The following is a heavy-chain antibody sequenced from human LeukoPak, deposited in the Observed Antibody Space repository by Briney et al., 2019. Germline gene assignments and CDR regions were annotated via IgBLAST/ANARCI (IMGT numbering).Heavy chain of an antibody. CDR2: ISGDGGST. V-gene: IGHV3-43*02. CDR1: GFTFDDYA. CDR3: AKVQFGYEGRKRDFDY. J-gene: IGHJ4*02. Sequence: GGSLRLSCAASGFTFDDYAMHWVRQAPGKGLEWVSLISGDGGSTYYADSVKDRFTISRDNSKNSLYLQMNSLRTEDTALYYCAKVQFGYEGRKRDFDYWGQGTLVTVSS. D-gene: IGHD2-2*01.